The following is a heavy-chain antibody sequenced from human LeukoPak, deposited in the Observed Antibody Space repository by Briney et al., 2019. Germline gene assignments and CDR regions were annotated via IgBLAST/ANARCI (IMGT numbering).Heavy chain of an antibody. Sequence: ASVKVSCKASGYTFTGYYMHWVRQAPGQGLEWMGWINPNSGGTNYAQKLQGRVTMTTDTSTSTAYMELRSLRSDDTAVYYCAIGFDDYYDSSGYIDYWGQGTLVTVSS. CDR1: GYTFTGYY. CDR3: AIGFDDYYDSSGYIDY. V-gene: IGHV1-2*02. CDR2: INPNSGGT. J-gene: IGHJ4*02. D-gene: IGHD3-22*01.